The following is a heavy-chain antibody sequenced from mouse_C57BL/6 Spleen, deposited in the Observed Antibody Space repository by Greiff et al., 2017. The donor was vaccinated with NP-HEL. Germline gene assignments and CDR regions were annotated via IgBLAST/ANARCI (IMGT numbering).Heavy chain of an antibody. V-gene: IGHV1-81*01. CDR3: ARRRGDGYYGPYAMDY. CDR2: IYPRSGNT. J-gene: IGHJ4*01. Sequence: VQLQQSGAELARPGASVKLSCKASGYTFTSYGISWVKQRTGQGLEWIGEIYPRSGNTYYNEKFKGKATLTADKSSSTAYMELRSLTSEDSAVYFCARRRGDGYYGPYAMDYWGQGTSVTVSS. D-gene: IGHD2-3*01. CDR1: GYTFTSYG.